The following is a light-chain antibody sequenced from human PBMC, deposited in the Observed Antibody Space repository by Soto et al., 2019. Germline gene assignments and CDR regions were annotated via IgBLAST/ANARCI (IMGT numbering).Light chain of an antibody. CDR3: SSYTISSTLEV. CDR2: EVS. Sequence: QSALTQPASVSGSPGQSITISCTGTSSDVGDYNYVSWYQQHPGKAPKLMIYEVSNRPSGVSNRFSGSKSGNTASLTTSGLQAEDEADYYCSSYTISSTLEVFGGGTKLTVL. J-gene: IGLJ2*01. CDR1: SSDVGDYNY. V-gene: IGLV2-14*01.